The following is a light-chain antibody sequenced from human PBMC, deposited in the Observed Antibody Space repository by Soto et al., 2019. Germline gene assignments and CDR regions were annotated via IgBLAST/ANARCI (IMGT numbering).Light chain of an antibody. V-gene: IGKV3-15*01. CDR3: QQYNNWPHT. CDR2: CAS. J-gene: IGKJ2*01. CDR1: QSVSSN. Sequence: EIVMTQSPATLSVSPGERATLSCRASQSVSSNLAWYQQKPGQAPRLLIYCASTRATGIPARFSGSGSGTEFTLTISGLQSEDFAVYYCQQYNNWPHTFGQGTKLEIK.